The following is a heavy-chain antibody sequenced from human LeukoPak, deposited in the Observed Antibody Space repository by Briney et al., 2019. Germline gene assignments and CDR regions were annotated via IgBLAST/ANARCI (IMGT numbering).Heavy chain of an antibody. J-gene: IGHJ4*02. CDR1: GFTFSSYA. V-gene: IGHV3-23*01. D-gene: IGHD5-12*01. CDR2: ISGGGGTT. CDR3: AKDREGLSSGYDLEYFDY. Sequence: GGSLRLSCAASGFTFSSYAMNWVRQAAGKGLEWVSAISGGGGTTYYADSVKGRFTISRDNSKNTLFLQMNSLRAEDTAVYYCAKDREGLSSGYDLEYFDYWGQGTLVTVSS.